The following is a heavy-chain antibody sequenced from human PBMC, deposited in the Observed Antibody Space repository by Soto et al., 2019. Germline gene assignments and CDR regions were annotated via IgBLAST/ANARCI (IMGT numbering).Heavy chain of an antibody. CDR1: GGTLSSYA. D-gene: IGHD3-10*01. Sequence: SVKVSCKASGGTLSSYAISWVRQAPGQGLEWMGGIIPIFGTANYAQKFQGRVTITADESTSTAYMELSSLRSEDPAVCYCARDKGPITMVRGLPKNNWFDPWGQGTLVTVYS. CDR2: IIPIFGTA. J-gene: IGHJ5*02. CDR3: ARDKGPITMVRGLPKNNWFDP. V-gene: IGHV1-69*13.